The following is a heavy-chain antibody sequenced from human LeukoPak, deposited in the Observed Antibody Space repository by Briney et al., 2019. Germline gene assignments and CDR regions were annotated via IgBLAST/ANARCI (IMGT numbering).Heavy chain of an antibody. CDR1: GFSFGSYA. J-gene: IGHJ4*02. CDR3: ARDRSAVTTWVDY. D-gene: IGHD4-17*01. Sequence: PGGSLRLSCAASGFSFGSYAMHWVRQAPGKGLEWVAVISNDGNIQYYVDSVKGRFTISRDNSKNTVYLQMNSLRAEDTAVYYCARDRSAVTTWVDYWGQGTLVTVSS. CDR2: ISNDGNIQ. V-gene: IGHV3-30*04.